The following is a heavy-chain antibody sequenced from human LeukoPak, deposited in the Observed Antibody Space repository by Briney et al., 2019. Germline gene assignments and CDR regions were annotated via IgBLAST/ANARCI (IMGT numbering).Heavy chain of an antibody. D-gene: IGHD5-24*01. CDR3: ARELRSGMATIAGYFQH. V-gene: IGHV3-21*01. CDR2: ISGSSNYI. CDR1: GFTFSDYS. Sequence: GGSLRLSCAASGFTFSDYSMNWVRQAPGKGLEWVSSISGSSNYIYYADSVKGRLTISRDNAKNSLYLQMNSLRAEDTAVYYCARELRSGMATIAGYFQHWGQGTLVTVSS. J-gene: IGHJ1*01.